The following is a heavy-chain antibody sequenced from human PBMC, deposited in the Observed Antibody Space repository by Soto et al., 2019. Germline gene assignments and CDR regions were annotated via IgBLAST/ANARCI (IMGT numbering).Heavy chain of an antibody. CDR3: ARRYYNSSGYFDY. J-gene: IGHJ4*02. CDR2: IIPIFGTG. Sequence: QVQLVQSGAEVKKPGSSVKVACKASGGIFSNYVLNWVRRAPGQGLEWMGGIIPIFGTGNYAQKFQGRVTITADESTTTASMELRGLRSEDTAVYYCARRYYNSSGYFDYWGQGTLVTVSS. V-gene: IGHV1-69*01. CDR1: GGIFSNYV. D-gene: IGHD3-22*01.